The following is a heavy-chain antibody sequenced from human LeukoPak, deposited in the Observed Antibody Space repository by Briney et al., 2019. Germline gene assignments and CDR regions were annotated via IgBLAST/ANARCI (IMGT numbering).Heavy chain of an antibody. J-gene: IGHJ3*02. CDR2: IYYSGST. CDR1: GGSISSGGYY. CDR3: ARDRDYYDFRGAFDI. Sequence: SQTLSLTCTVSGGSISSGGYYWSWIRQFPGKGLEWIGYIYYSGSTYYNPSLKSRMTISVDTSKNQSSLKLNSVTAADTAVYYCARDRDYYDFRGAFDIWGQGKMVTVSS. D-gene: IGHD3-3*01. V-gene: IGHV4-31*03.